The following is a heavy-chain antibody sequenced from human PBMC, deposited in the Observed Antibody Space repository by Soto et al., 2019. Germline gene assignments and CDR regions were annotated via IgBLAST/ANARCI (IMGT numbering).Heavy chain of an antibody. CDR1: GFTFSSYW. Sequence: PGGSVRLSCAASGFTFSSYWMSWVRQAPGKGLEWVANIKQDGSEKYYVDSVKGRFTISRDNAKNSLYLQMNSLRAEDTAVYYCARDISQFEQPMNWFDPWGQGTLVTVSS. J-gene: IGHJ5*02. CDR3: ARDISQFEQPMNWFDP. CDR2: IKQDGSEK. V-gene: IGHV3-7*01. D-gene: IGHD6-13*01.